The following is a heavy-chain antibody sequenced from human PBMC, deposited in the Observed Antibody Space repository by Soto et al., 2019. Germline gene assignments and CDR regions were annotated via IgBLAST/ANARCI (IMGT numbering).Heavy chain of an antibody. CDR3: ARVGPRTLRYFDWSRDQYNWFDP. CDR1: GGSISSGGYY. V-gene: IGHV4-31*03. D-gene: IGHD3-9*01. Sequence: QVQLQESGPGLVKPSQTLSLTCTVSGGSISSGGYYWSWIRQHPGKGLEWIGYIYYSGSTYYNPSLKSRVTISVDTSKNQFSLKLSSVTAADTAVYYCARVGPRTLRYFDWSRDQYNWFDPWGQGTLVTVSS. J-gene: IGHJ5*02. CDR2: IYYSGST.